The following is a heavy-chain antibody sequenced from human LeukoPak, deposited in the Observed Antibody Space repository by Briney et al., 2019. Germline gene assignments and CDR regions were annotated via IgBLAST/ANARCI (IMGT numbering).Heavy chain of an antibody. D-gene: IGHD3-22*01. Sequence: GESLKISCKGSGYSFTSYWIGWVRQMPGKGLEWMGIIYPGDSDTRYSPSFQGQVTISADKSISTAYLQWSSLKASDTAMYYCARQPYYYDSSGYSFDYWGQGTLVTVSS. J-gene: IGHJ4*02. CDR3: ARQPYYYDSSGYSFDY. CDR1: GYSFTSYW. V-gene: IGHV5-51*01. CDR2: IYPGDSDT.